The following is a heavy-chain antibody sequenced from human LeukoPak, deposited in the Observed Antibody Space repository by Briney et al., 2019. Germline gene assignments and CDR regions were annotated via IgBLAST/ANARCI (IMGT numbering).Heavy chain of an antibody. V-gene: IGHV4-4*07. CDR1: GGSISSYY. CDR2: VYPRGST. J-gene: IGHJ5*02. D-gene: IGHD2-2*03. CDR3: ARDNGYCTSTTCCITMDP. Sequence: PSETLSLTCTVSGGSISSYYWSWIRQPAGKGLEWIGRVYPRGSTNYNPSLKSRVTMSVDTSKRQFTLNLTSVTAADTAMYYCARDNGYCTSTTCCITMDPWGQGTLVTVSS.